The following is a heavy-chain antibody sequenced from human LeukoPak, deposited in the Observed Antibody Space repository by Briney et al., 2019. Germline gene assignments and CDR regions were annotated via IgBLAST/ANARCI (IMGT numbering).Heavy chain of an antibody. J-gene: IGHJ4*02. CDR1: GFTFSSYA. D-gene: IGHD6-13*01. Sequence: PGGSLRLSCAASGFTFSSYAMSWVRQASGKGLERVGHIRSRSNSYATAYAASVKGRFTISRDDSKNTAYLQMNSLKTEDTAVYYCTRPGGAVAGTQFDYWGQGTLVTVSS. CDR2: IRSRSNSYAT. CDR3: TRPGGAVAGTQFDY. V-gene: IGHV3-73*01.